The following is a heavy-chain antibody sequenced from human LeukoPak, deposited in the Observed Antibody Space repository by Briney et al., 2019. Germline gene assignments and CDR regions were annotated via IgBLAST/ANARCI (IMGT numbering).Heavy chain of an antibody. CDR3: GAGPGWLIDY. Sequence: PGGSLRLSCAASGFTISSYWMNWVRQAPGKGLEWVANIKQDGSEKKYVDSVKGRFTISRDNAKNSLYLQMNNLRVEDTAVYYCGAGPGWLIDYWGQGTLVTASS. J-gene: IGHJ4*02. CDR1: GFTISSYW. D-gene: IGHD3-10*01. CDR2: IKQDGSEK. V-gene: IGHV3-7*01.